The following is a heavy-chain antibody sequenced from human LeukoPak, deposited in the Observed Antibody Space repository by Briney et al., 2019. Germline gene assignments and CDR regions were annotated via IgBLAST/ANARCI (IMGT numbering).Heavy chain of an antibody. V-gene: IGHV1-69*13. CDR3: ARESGEEYSSSSPFDY. CDR1: GGTFISYA. CDR2: IIPIFGTA. Sequence: GASVKVSCKASGGTFISYAISWVRQAPGQGLEWMGGIIPIFGTANYAQKFQGRVTITADESTSTAYMELSSLRSEDTAVYYCARESGEEYSSSSPFDYWGQGTLVTVSS. J-gene: IGHJ4*02. D-gene: IGHD6-6*01.